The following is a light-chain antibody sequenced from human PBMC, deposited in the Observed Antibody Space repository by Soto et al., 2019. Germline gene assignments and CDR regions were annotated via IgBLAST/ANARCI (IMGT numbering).Light chain of an antibody. CDR3: QQRSNWPT. J-gene: IGKJ4*01. CDR2: DAS. V-gene: IGKV3-11*01. Sequence: EIVLTQSPATLSLSPGERATLSCRASQSVGSYLAWYQQMPGQAPRLLIYDASNRATGIPARFSGSGSGTDFTLTISSLEPEDFAVYYCQQRSNWPTFGGGTKVEIK. CDR1: QSVGSY.